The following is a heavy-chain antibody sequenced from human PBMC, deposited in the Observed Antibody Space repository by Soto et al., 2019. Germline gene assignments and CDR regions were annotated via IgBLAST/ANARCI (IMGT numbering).Heavy chain of an antibody. V-gene: IGHV4-59*01. J-gene: IGHJ4*02. D-gene: IGHD3-10*01. CDR1: GGSISSYY. Sequence: QVQLQESGPGLVKPSETLCLTCTVSGGSISSYYWSWIRQPPGKGLEWIGYIYYSGSTNYNPSLKSRVTISVDTSKNQFSLTLSSVTAADTAVYYCAKSDGSGSYTAYWGQGTLVTVSS. CDR2: IYYSGST. CDR3: AKSDGSGSYTAY.